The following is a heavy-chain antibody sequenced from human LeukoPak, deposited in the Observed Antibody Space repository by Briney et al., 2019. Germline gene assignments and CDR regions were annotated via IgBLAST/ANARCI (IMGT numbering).Heavy chain of an antibody. V-gene: IGHV4-4*07. J-gene: IGHJ4*02. CDR2: IYTSGST. Sequence: SETLSLTCTVPGGSISSSYWSWIRQPAGKGLEWIGRIYTSGSTNYNPSLKSRVTMSVDTSKNQFSLKLSSVTAADTAVYYCARDVKYDSSGYYYFDYGGQGTLVTVSS. D-gene: IGHD3-22*01. CDR1: GGSISSSY. CDR3: ARDVKYDSSGYYYFDY.